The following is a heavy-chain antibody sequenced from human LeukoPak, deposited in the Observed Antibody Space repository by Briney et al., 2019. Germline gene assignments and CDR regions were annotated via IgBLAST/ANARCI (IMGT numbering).Heavy chain of an antibody. Sequence: PGGSLRLSCAASGFTFSSYAMSSVRQAPGKGLEWGSAISGSGGTRYYADSVKGRFTISRDNSKNTLYLQMNSLRAEDTAVYYCAKETPLAAAGTIWGQGTLVTVSS. V-gene: IGHV3-23*01. CDR1: GFTFSSYA. D-gene: IGHD6-13*01. CDR2: ISGSGGTR. J-gene: IGHJ4*02. CDR3: AKETPLAAAGTI.